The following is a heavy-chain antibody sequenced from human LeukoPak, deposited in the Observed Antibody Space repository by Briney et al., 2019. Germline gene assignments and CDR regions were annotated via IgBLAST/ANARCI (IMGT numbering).Heavy chain of an antibody. Sequence: TLSPTCTVSGGSISSGGYYWSWIRQHPGKGLEWIGYIYYSGSTYYNPSLKSRVTISVDTSKNQFSLKLSSVTAADTAVYYCARGNYYDSSGYYLFDYWGQGTLVTVSS. CDR1: GGSISSGGYY. CDR2: IYYSGST. J-gene: IGHJ4*02. V-gene: IGHV4-31*03. CDR3: ARGNYYDSSGYYLFDY. D-gene: IGHD3-22*01.